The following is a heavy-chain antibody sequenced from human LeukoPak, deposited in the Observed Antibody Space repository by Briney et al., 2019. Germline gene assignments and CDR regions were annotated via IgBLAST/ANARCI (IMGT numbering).Heavy chain of an antibody. V-gene: IGHV3-23*01. CDR1: GFTFSSYA. D-gene: IGHD4-17*01. J-gene: IGHJ4*02. CDR2: ISGSGSNT. CDR3: AKGNGDYAIHPDY. Sequence: GGSLRLSCAASGFTFSSYAMTWVRQAPGKGLEWVSAISGSGSNTHYADSVKGRFTISRDNSKNTLYLQMNSLRADDTAVYYCAKGNGDYAIHPDYWGQGTQVTVSS.